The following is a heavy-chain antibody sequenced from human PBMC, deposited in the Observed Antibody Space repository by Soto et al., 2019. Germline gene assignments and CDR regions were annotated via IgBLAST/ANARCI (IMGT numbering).Heavy chain of an antibody. CDR1: GFMFSNHG. J-gene: IGHJ4*02. CDR3: VRGDNWNDEASDY. CDR2: IWSDGNNR. Sequence: QVQLVESGGGVVQPGRSLRLSRAASGFMFSNHGMHWVRQAPGKGLEWVAVIWSDGNNRYYADSVKGRFTISRDNSKNTVYLQMSSLRVEDTAVYYCVRGDNWNDEASDYWGQGTLVTVSS. D-gene: IGHD1-1*01. V-gene: IGHV3-33*01.